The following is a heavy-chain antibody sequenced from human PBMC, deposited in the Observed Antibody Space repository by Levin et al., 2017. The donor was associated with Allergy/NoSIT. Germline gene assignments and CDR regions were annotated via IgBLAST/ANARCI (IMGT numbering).Heavy chain of an antibody. D-gene: IGHD2-2*01. V-gene: IGHV3-30-3*01. Sequence: GGSLRLSCAASGFTFSSYAMHWVRQAPGKGLEWVAVISYDGSNKYYADSVKGRFTISRDNSKNTLYLQMNSLRAEDTAVYYCARDLAVGGYCSSTSCYVEPAFDIWGQGTMVTVSS. CDR3: ARDLAVGGYCSSTSCYVEPAFDI. CDR2: ISYDGSNK. J-gene: IGHJ3*02. CDR1: GFTFSSYA.